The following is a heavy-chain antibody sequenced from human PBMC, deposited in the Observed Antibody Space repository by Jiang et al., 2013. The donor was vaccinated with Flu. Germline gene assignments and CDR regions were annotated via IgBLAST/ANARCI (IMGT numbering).Heavy chain of an antibody. CDR3: ARDRSYGDYWIFDAFDI. D-gene: IGHD4-17*01. Sequence: SRGLEWLGRTYYRSKWYNDYAVSVKSRITINPDTSKNQFSLQLNSVTPEDTAVYYCARDRSYGDYWIFDAFDIWGQGTMVTVSS. CDR2: TYYRSKWYN. V-gene: IGHV6-1*01. J-gene: IGHJ3*02.